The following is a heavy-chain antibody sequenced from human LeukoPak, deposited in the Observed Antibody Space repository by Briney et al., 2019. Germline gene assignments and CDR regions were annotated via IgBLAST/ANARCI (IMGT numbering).Heavy chain of an antibody. V-gene: IGHV3-23*01. CDR3: AKDLGPFSEDPFDY. D-gene: IGHD2/OR15-2a*01. CDR1: GFTVSSNY. J-gene: IGHJ4*02. CDR2: ISGSGGST. Sequence: GGSLRLSCAASGFTVSSNYMSWVRQAPGKGLEWVSAISGSGGSTYYADSVKGRFTISRDNSKNTLYLQMNSLRAEDTAVYYCAKDLGPFSEDPFDYWGQGTLVTVSS.